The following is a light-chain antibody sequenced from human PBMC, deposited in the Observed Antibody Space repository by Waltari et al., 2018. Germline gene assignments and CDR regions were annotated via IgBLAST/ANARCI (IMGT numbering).Light chain of an antibody. CDR2: DTT. J-gene: IGLJ3*02. CDR1: TGAVTSGHY. CDR3: LLWYSGARWV. V-gene: IGLV7-46*01. Sequence: QAVVTQEPSLTVSPGGTVTLTCGSSTGAVTSGHYPYWFQQTPGQFPRTLIYDTTNKHSWTPARCSGSLLGGEAALTLSGAQPEDEADYYCLLWYSGARWVFGGGTKLSVL.